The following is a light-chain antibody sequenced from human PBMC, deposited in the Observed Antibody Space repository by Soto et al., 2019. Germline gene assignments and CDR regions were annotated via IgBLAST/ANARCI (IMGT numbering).Light chain of an antibody. CDR3: QQRSNWRVT. V-gene: IGKV3-11*01. Sequence: EIVLTQSPGTLSLSPGERATLSCRASQSVNIYLAWYQQKPGQAPRLLIYDASXXXTGIPARFSGSGSGTDLTLTISSLEPEDIAVYYCQQRSNWRVTFGGGTKVDIK. J-gene: IGKJ4*01. CDR2: DAS. CDR1: QSVNIY.